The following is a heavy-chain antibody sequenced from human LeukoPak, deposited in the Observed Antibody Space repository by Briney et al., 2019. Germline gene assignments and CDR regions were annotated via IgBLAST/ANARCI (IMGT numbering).Heavy chain of an antibody. Sequence: SETLSLTCAVYGGPFSGYYWSWIRQPPGKGLEWIGEINHSGSTNYNPSLKSRVTISVDTSKNQFSLKLSSVTAADTAVYYCARRRDGYNYGAFDIWGQGTMVTVSS. J-gene: IGHJ3*02. CDR3: ARRRDGYNYGAFDI. V-gene: IGHV4-34*01. CDR1: GGPFSGYY. D-gene: IGHD5-24*01. CDR2: INHSGST.